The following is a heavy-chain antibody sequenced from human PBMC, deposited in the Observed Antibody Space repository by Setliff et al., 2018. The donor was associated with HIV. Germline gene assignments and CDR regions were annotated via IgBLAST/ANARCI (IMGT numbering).Heavy chain of an antibody. CDR1: EFTLSKYS. CDR3: AKESGLYSNYNYYYYMDV. CDR2: MSYSGRYT. V-gene: IGHV3-21*01. Sequence: GGSLRLSCAATEFTLSKYSVTWVRQAPGKGLEWVSSMSYSGRYTHHADSVKGRFTISRDNSKNTLYLQMNSLRAEDTAVYYCAKESGLYSNYNYYYYMDVWGKGTTVTVSS. D-gene: IGHD4-4*01. J-gene: IGHJ6*03.